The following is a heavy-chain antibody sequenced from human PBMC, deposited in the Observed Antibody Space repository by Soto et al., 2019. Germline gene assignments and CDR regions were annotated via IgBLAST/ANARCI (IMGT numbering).Heavy chain of an antibody. V-gene: IGHV3-48*02. CDR2: ISSSSTTI. CDR1: GFTFSTYG. D-gene: IGHD5-12*01. J-gene: IGHJ4*01. CDR3: ARDPHGYSAYRVTIFHDY. Sequence: GGSLRLSCAASGFTFSTYGMNWVRQAPGKGLEWVSYISSSSTTIYYADSVKGRFTISRDNAKNSLYLQMISLRDEDTAVYYCARDPHGYSAYRVTIFHDYWGHGTLVTVSS.